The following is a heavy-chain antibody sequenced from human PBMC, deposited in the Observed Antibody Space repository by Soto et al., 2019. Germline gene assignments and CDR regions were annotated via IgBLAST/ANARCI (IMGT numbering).Heavy chain of an antibody. CDR2: IIPIFGTA. J-gene: IGHJ4*02. D-gene: IGHD1-26*01. CDR3: AGSKDPYYFDY. Sequence: QVQLVQSGAAVKKPGSSVKVSCKASGGTFSSYAIRWVRPAPGPGLEWMGGIIPIFGTAHYAQKFQGRVTITADESTSTAYMELSSLRSEDTAVYYCAGSKDPYYFDYWGQGTLVTVSS. CDR1: GGTFSSYA. V-gene: IGHV1-69*01.